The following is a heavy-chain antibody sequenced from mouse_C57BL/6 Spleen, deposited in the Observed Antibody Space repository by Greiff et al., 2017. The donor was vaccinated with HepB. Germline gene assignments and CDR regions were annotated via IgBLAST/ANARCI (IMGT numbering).Heavy chain of an antibody. CDR3: AIATVVEDAMDY. CDR1: GYTFTSYW. Sequence: QVHVKQSGAELVKPGASVKVSCKASGYTFTSYWMHWVKQRPGQGLEWIGRIHPSDSDTNYNQKFKGKATLTVDKSSSTAYMQLSSLTSEDSAVYYCAIATVVEDAMDYWGQGTSVTVSS. V-gene: IGHV1-74*01. D-gene: IGHD1-1*01. J-gene: IGHJ4*01. CDR2: IHPSDSDT.